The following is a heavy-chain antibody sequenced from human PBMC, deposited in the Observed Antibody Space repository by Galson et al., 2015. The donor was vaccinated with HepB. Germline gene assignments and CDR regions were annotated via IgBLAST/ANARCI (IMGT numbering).Heavy chain of an antibody. D-gene: IGHD2-2*01. Sequence: SLRLSCAASGSILSSYSMNWVRQAPGKGLEWVSSMSSSTNYIYYADSVKGRFTVSIDNAKNSSFLQMSSLRAEDTAVYYCATNTPAAVMRASGMDVWGQGTAVTVSS. CDR3: ATNTPAAVMRASGMDV. CDR2: MSSSTNYI. CDR1: GSILSSYS. V-gene: IGHV3-21*01. J-gene: IGHJ6*02.